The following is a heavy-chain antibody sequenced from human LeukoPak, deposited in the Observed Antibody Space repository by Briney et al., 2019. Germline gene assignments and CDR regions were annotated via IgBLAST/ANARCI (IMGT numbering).Heavy chain of an antibody. CDR2: LAHDGSNP. V-gene: IGHV3-30-3*01. D-gene: IGHD3/OR15-3a*01. Sequence: GGSLRLSCAASGFTFSNYAMHWVRQAPGKGLEWAAVLAHDGSNPYYANSVKGRFTISRDNSKNTLYLQLNSLRAEDTAVYYCAKDRSGLDLDYWGQGTLVTVSS. CDR3: AKDRSGLDLDY. CDR1: GFTFSNYA. J-gene: IGHJ4*02.